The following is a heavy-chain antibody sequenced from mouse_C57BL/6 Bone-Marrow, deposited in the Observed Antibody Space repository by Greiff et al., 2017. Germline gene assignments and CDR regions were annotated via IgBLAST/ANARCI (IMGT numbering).Heavy chain of an antibody. CDR2: IWSDGST. Sequence: VKVVESGPGLVAPSQSLSITCTVSGFSLTSYGVHWVRQPPGKGLEWLVVIWSDGSTTYNSALKSRLSISKDNSKSQVFLKMNSLQTDDTAMYYCARGDSSGPLAMDYWGQGTSVTVSS. CDR3: ARGDSSGPLAMDY. CDR1: GFSLTSYG. D-gene: IGHD3-2*02. V-gene: IGHV2-6*03. J-gene: IGHJ4*01.